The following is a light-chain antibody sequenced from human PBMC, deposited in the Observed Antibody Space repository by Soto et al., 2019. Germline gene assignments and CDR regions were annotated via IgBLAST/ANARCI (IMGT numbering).Light chain of an antibody. Sequence: EFVLTQSPGTLSLSPGERGTLSCRASQSVDSSTLAWYQQKPGQAPRLLISGASKRATGTPDRFSGSGSGTDFTLTISRLEPEDFAVYYCQHFDDSLTFGGGTKVEIK. J-gene: IGKJ4*01. CDR3: QHFDDSLT. CDR2: GAS. V-gene: IGKV3-20*01. CDR1: QSVDSST.